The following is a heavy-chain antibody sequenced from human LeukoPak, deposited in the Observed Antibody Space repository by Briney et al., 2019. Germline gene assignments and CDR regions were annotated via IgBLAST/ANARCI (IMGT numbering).Heavy chain of an antibody. J-gene: IGHJ6*02. CDR2: IWYDGSKK. Sequence: GRSLRLSCAASAFTFSSFGMHWVRQAPGKGLEWVAVIWYDGSKKYYAESVKGRFTISRDNSKNTLYLQMNSPRAEDTAVYYCARVANITTFGMDVWGQGTTVTVSS. D-gene: IGHD3-9*01. CDR3: ARVANITTFGMDV. CDR1: AFTFSSFG. V-gene: IGHV3-33*01.